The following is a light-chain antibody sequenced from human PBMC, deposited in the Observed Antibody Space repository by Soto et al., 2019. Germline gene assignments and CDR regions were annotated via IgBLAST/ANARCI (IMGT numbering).Light chain of an antibody. J-gene: IGLJ1*01. CDR1: TSDVGGYDY. Sequence: QSGLTQPRSVSGSPGQSVTISCTGATSDVGGYDYVSWYQQHPGKAPKLMIFDVTKRPSGVPDRFSGSKSGNTASLTISGLQAEDEADYYCCSYAGSYFYVFGAGTKLTVL. CDR2: DVT. V-gene: IGLV2-11*01. CDR3: CSYAGSYFYV.